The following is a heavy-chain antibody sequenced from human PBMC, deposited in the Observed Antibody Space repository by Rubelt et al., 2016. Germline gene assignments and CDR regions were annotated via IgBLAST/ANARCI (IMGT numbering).Heavy chain of an antibody. V-gene: IGHV4-34*02. D-gene: IGHD7-27*01. CDR3: ANSMNWGADY. J-gene: IGHJ4*02. Sequence: QVQLQQWGAGLLKPSETLSLTCAVYGGSFSGYYWSWIRQPPGKGLEWIGEINHSGSTNSNPSLKSRVTISVDTSKNQFSLKLISVTAADTAVYYCANSMNWGADYRGQGTLVTVSS. CDR2: INHSGST. CDR1: GGSFSGYY.